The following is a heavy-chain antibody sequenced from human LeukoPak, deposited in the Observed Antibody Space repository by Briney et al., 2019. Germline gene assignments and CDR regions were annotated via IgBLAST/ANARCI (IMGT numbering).Heavy chain of an antibody. CDR1: GFTFSSYA. V-gene: IGHV3-30*04. CDR2: ISYDGSNK. J-gene: IGHJ4*02. CDR3: AKTQAGGSDFDY. D-gene: IGHD4-23*01. Sequence: GGSLRLSCAASGFTFSSYAMHWVRQAPGKGLEWVAVISYDGSNKYYADSVKGRFTISRDNSKNTLYLQMNSLRAEDTAVYYCAKTQAGGSDFDYWGQGTLVTVSS.